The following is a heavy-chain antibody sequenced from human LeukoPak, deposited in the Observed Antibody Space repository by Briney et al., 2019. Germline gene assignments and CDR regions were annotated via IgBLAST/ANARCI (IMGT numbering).Heavy chain of an antibody. CDR1: GFTFSNYS. Sequence: SGGSLRLSCAASGFTFSNYSMNWVRQAPGKGLEWVSSISSLSSYIYYADSLKGRFTISRDNAKNSLYLQMNSLRAEDTAVYYCAKGKVWFGELLGGPFDYWGQGTLVTVSS. J-gene: IGHJ4*02. D-gene: IGHD3-10*01. CDR2: ISSLSSYI. V-gene: IGHV3-21*01. CDR3: AKGKVWFGELLGGPFDY.